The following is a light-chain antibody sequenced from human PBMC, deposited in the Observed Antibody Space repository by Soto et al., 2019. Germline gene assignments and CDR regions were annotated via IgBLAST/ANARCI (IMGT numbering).Light chain of an antibody. Sequence: QSALTQPASVSGSPGQSITISCTGANSDVRIYDYASWYQQHPGKAPKLIIYEVSNRPSGVSNRFSGLKSGNTASLTISGLQPEDEADYYCGSYTATSPLVVFGGGTQLTVL. V-gene: IGLV2-14*01. CDR1: NSDVRIYDY. J-gene: IGLJ2*01. CDR2: EVS. CDR3: GSYTATSPLVV.